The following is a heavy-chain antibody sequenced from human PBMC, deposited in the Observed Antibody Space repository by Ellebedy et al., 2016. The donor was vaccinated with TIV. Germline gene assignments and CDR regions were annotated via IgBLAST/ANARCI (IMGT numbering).Heavy chain of an antibody. CDR1: GYTFTSYD. CDR2: MNPNSGNT. Sequence: AASVKVSCKASGYTFTSYDITWVRQASGQGLEWMGWMNPNSGNTDYAQKFQGRVTMTGDTSINTAYMELNNLRSDDTAVYYCARGHYWFDPWGQGTLVTVSS. D-gene: IGHD3-10*01. CDR3: ARGHYWFDP. J-gene: IGHJ5*02. V-gene: IGHV1-8*01.